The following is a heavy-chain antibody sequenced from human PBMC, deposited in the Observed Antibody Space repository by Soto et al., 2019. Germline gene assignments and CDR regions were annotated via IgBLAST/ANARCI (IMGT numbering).Heavy chain of an antibody. J-gene: IGHJ6*02. CDR3: ARHPELWFGESLGYYGMDV. Sequence: QVQLVQSGAEVKKPGASVKVSCKASGYTFTSYGISWVRQAPGQGLEWMGWISAYNGNTNYAQKLQGRVTMTTDTSTSTAYMERRSLRSDYTAVYYCARHPELWFGESLGYYGMDVWGQGTTVTVSS. D-gene: IGHD3-10*01. CDR2: ISAYNGNT. CDR1: GYTFTSYG. V-gene: IGHV1-18*01.